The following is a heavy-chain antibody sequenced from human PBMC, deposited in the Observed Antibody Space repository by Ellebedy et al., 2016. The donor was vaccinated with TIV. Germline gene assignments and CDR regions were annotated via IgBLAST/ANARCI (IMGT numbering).Heavy chain of an antibody. V-gene: IGHV1-2*02. J-gene: IGHJ6*02. CDR3: ARDEVVGASRGYQFYGMDV. CDR2: INPNSGGT. D-gene: IGHD6-25*01. CDR1: GHTFRGYY. Sequence: ASVKVSCKASGHTFRGYYIHWVRQAPGQGLEWMGWINPNSGGTNYAQKFQGRLTLTTETSINTAYMELNRLTSDDTAIYYCARDEVVGASRGYQFYGMDVWGQGTTVTVSS.